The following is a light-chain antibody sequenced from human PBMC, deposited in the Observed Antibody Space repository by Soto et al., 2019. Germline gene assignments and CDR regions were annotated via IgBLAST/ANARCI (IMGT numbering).Light chain of an antibody. CDR2: KAS. CDR1: QSISSW. Sequence: DIQMTQSPSTLSASVGDRVTITCRASQSISSWLAWYQQKPGKAPKLLIYKASSLESGVPSRFSGSGSGAEFTLTVSSLQPDDFATYYCQQYNSSPLTFGGGTKVEIK. V-gene: IGKV1-5*03. CDR3: QQYNSSPLT. J-gene: IGKJ4*01.